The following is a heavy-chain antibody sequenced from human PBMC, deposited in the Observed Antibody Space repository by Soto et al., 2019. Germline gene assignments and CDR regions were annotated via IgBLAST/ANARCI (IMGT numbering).Heavy chain of an antibody. CDR3: AKCGVAGDLWLRPPVHYYYGMDV. CDR1: GFTFSSYG. V-gene: IGHV3-30*18. CDR2: ISYDGSNK. D-gene: IGHD5-18*01. J-gene: IGHJ6*02. Sequence: QVQLVESGGGVVQPGRSLRLSCAASGFTFSSYGMHWVRQAPGKGLEWVAVISYDGSNKYYADSVKGRFTTSRDNSKNTLYLQMNSLRAEDTAVYYCAKCGVAGDLWLRPPVHYYYGMDVWGQGTTVTVSS.